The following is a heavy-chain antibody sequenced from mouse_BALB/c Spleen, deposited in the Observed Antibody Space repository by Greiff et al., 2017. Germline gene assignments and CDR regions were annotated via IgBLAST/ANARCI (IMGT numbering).Heavy chain of an antibody. J-gene: IGHJ4*01. V-gene: IGHV5-17*02. CDR1: GFTFSSFG. CDR3: ARSSIYDGYYYSAMDY. CDR2: ISSGSSTI. Sequence: EVMLVESGGGLVQPGGSRKLSCAASGFTFSSFGMHWVRQAPEKGLEWVAYISSGSSTIYYADTVKGRFTISRDNPKNTLFLQMTSLRSEDTAMYYCARSSIYDGYYYSAMDYWGQGTSVTVSS. D-gene: IGHD2-3*01.